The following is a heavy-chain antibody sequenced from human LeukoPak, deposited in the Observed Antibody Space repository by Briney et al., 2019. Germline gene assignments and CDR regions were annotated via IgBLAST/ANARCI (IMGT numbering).Heavy chain of an antibody. V-gene: IGHV1-69*04. CDR1: GGTFSSYA. CDR2: IIPILGIA. Sequence: GASVTVSCKASGGTFSSYAISWVRQAPGQGLEWMGRIIPILGIANYAQKFQGRVTITADKSTSTAYMELSSLRSEDTAVYYCARDISYHYGMDVWGQGTTVTVSS. CDR3: ARDISYHYGMDV. J-gene: IGHJ6*02.